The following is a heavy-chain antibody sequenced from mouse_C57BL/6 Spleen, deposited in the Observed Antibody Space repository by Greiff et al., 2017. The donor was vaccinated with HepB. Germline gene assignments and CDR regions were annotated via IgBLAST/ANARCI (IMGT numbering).Heavy chain of an antibody. D-gene: IGHD1-1*01. J-gene: IGHJ1*03. Sequence: QVQLKESGAELVRPGTSVKMSCKASGYTFTNYWIGWAKQRPGHGLEWIGDIYPGGGYTNYNEKFKGKATLTADKSSSTAYMQFSSLTSEDSAIYYCARRDTTVVEYFDVWGTGTTVTVSS. CDR1: GYTFTNYW. CDR3: ARRDTTVVEYFDV. CDR2: IYPGGGYT. V-gene: IGHV1-63*01.